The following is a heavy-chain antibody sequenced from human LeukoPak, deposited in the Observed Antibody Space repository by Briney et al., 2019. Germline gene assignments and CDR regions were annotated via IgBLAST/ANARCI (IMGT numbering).Heavy chain of an antibody. Sequence: ASVKVSCKASGYTFTSYGISWVRQAPGQGLEWMGIINPRGGSTDYSQKFQDRLTMTSDTSTSTVYMELNSLRSEDTAVYFCARVGVTAATADYWGQGTLVTVSS. D-gene: IGHD6-25*01. CDR1: GYTFTSYG. CDR3: ARVGVTAATADY. CDR2: INPRGGST. V-gene: IGHV1-46*01. J-gene: IGHJ4*02.